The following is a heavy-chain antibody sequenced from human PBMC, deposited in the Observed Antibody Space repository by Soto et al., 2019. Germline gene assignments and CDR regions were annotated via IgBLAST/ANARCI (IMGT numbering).Heavy chain of an antibody. V-gene: IGHV4-59*01. CDR1: GGSISSYY. Sequence: SETLSLTCTVSGGSISSYYWSWIWQPPGKGLEWIGYIYYSGSTNYNPSLKSRVTISVDTSKNQFSLKLSSVTAADTAVYYCARTNHGCSSPSCYSPSFDYWGQGTLVTVSS. J-gene: IGHJ4*02. D-gene: IGHD2-2*01. CDR2: IYYSGST. CDR3: ARTNHGCSSPSCYSPSFDY.